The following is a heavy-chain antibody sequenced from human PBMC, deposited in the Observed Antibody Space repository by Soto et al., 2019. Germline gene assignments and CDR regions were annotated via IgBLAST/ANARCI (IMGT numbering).Heavy chain of an antibody. D-gene: IGHD6-13*01. J-gene: IGHJ4*02. CDR1: GYTFTSYD. CDR2: MNPNSGNT. Sequence: QVQLVQSGAEVKKPGASVKVSCKASGYTFTSYDINWVRQATGQGLEWMGWMNPNSGNTGNAKRFQGRVTMTRNTSISTAYMELSSLRSEDTAVYYCAREHSSSWRFDYWSQGTLVTVSS. CDR3: AREHSSSWRFDY. V-gene: IGHV1-8*01.